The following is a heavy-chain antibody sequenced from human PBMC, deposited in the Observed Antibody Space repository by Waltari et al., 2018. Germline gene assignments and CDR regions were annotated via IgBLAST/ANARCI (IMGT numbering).Heavy chain of an antibody. CDR3: ARGGEINAVVTVDAEYFQH. Sequence: QVQLPESGPGLVKPSESLSLTCTFSGCSLSSYYWSWIRQPPGKGLEWIGYIYYSGSTNDNPSLKSRVTISVDTSKNQFSLKLSSVTAADTAVYYCARGGEINAVVTVDAEYFQHWGQGTLVTVSS. V-gene: IGHV4-59*01. J-gene: IGHJ1*01. D-gene: IGHD2-15*01. CDR1: GCSLSSYY. CDR2: IYYSGST.